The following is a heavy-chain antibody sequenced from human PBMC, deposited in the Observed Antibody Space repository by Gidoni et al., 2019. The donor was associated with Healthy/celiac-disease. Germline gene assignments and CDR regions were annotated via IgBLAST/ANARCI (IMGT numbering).Heavy chain of an antibody. V-gene: IGHV4-39*01. J-gene: IGHJ4*02. CDR1: GGSISSSRYY. Sequence: QLQLQESGPGLVKPSETLSLNCTVSGGSISSSRYYWGWIRQPPGKGLEWIGSIYYSGSTYYNPSLKSRVTISVDTSKNQFSLKLSSVTAADTAVYYCARPAYYYDSSGYFDYWGQGTLVTVSS. CDR2: IYYSGST. D-gene: IGHD3-22*01. CDR3: ARPAYYYDSSGYFDY.